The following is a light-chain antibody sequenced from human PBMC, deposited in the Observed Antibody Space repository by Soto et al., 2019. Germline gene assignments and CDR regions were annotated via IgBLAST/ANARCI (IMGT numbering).Light chain of an antibody. CDR1: SGYSNYK. V-gene: IGLV9-49*03. J-gene: IGLJ2*01. Sequence: QLVLTQPPSASASLGASVTLTCTLSSGYSNYKVDWYQQRPGKGPRFVMRVGTGGIVGSKGDGIPDRFSVLGSGLNWYLTIKNIQEEDESDYHCGADHGSGNNFVALFGGGTKLTVL. CDR3: GADHGSGNNFVAL. CDR2: VGTGGIVG.